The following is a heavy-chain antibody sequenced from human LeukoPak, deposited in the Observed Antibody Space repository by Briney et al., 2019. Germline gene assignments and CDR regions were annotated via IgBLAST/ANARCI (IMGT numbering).Heavy chain of an antibody. V-gene: IGHV4-59*12. J-gene: IGHJ4*02. D-gene: IGHD3-22*01. CDR1: GGSISSYY. Sequence: KPSETLSLTCTVSGGSISSYYWSWIRQPPGKGLEWIGYIYYSGSTNYNPSLKSRVTISVDTSKNQFSLKLSSVTAADTAVYYCARRSPKMTYYYDSSGYYPYWGQGTLVTVSS. CDR2: IYYSGST. CDR3: ARRSPKMTYYYDSSGYYPY.